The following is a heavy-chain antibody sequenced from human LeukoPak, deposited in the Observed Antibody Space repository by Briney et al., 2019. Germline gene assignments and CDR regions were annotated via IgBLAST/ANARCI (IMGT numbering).Heavy chain of an antibody. CDR3: ARVLRSYYYGSGSLGDWFDP. D-gene: IGHD3-10*01. J-gene: IGHJ5*02. V-gene: IGHV4-34*01. Sequence: SETLSLTCAVYGGSFSGYYWSWIRQPPGKGLEWIGEINHSGSTNYNPSLKSRVTISVDTSKNQFSLKLSSVTAADTAVYYCARVLRSYYYGSGSLGDWFDPWGQGTLVTVSS. CDR2: INHSGST. CDR1: GGSFSGYY.